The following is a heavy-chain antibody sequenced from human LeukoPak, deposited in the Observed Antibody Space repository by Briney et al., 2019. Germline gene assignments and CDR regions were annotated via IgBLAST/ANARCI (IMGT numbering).Heavy chain of an antibody. V-gene: IGHV3-7*01. Sequence: PWGSLRLSCAASGFTFSSYWMSWVRQAPGKGLEWVANIKQDGSEKYYVDSVKGRFTISRDNAKNTLYLQMNSLRAEDTAVYYCARALNPLSSSSWPLWGQGTLVTVSS. CDR3: ARALNPLSSSSWPL. J-gene: IGHJ4*02. D-gene: IGHD6-6*01. CDR1: GFTFSSYW. CDR2: IKQDGSEK.